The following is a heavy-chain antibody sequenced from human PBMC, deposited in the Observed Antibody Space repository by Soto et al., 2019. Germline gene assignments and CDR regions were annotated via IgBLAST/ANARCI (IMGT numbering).Heavy chain of an antibody. CDR1: GFTFTIYW. CDR3: AKHEGYCSTTTCSNFDY. V-gene: IGHV5-51*01. Sequence: RGESLKISCNGSGFTFTIYWIALVLQMPGKGLDWMWIIYPCDSDSSYSPSFQCQVTISADKSINTAYLHWSSLKASDTAIYYCAKHEGYCSTTTCSNFDYWGQGTQVTVSS. J-gene: IGHJ4*02. CDR2: IYPCDSDS. D-gene: IGHD2-2*01.